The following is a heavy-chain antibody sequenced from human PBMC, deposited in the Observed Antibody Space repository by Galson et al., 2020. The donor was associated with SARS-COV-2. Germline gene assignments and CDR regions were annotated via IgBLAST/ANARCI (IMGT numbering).Heavy chain of an antibody. D-gene: IGHD3-22*01. CDR3: ARGPQGNYYDTSASPAFDI. CDR1: GGSISSYY. CDR2: IYTSGST. J-gene: IGHJ3*02. Sequence: ETSETLSLTCTVSGGSISSYYWNWIRQPAGKGLEYIGRIYTSGSTNYNPSLKSRVIMSLDTPKNQFSLQLYSVTAADTAVYYCARGPQGNYYDTSASPAFDIWSQGTMVTVSS. V-gene: IGHV4-4*07.